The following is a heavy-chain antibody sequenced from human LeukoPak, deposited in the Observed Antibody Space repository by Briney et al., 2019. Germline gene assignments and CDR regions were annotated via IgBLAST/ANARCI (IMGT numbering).Heavy chain of an antibody. CDR1: GFTFSSYG. CDR3: ARGDILTGYYFDY. J-gene: IGHJ4*02. Sequence: PGRSLRLSCAASGFTFSSYGMHWVRQAPGKGLEWVAVISYDGSNKYYADSVKGRFTISRDNSKNTLYLQMNSLRAEDTAVYHCARGDILTGYYFDYWGQGTLVTVSS. D-gene: IGHD3-9*01. V-gene: IGHV3-30*03. CDR2: ISYDGSNK.